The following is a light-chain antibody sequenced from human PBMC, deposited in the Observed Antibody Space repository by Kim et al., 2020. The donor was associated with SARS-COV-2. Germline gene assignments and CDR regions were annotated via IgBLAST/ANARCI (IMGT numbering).Light chain of an antibody. CDR3: QQYNNWPFT. V-gene: IGKV3-15*01. Sequence: CPREEAPLSCRARQSVSSNLAWYQQKPGQAPRLLIYGTSTRATGIPARFSGSGSGTEFTLTISSLQSEDFAVYYCQQYNNWPFTFGPGTKVDIK. J-gene: IGKJ3*01. CDR2: GTS. CDR1: QSVSSN.